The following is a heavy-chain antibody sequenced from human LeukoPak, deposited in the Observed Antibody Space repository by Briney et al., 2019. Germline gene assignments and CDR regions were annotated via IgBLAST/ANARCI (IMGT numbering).Heavy chain of an antibody. Sequence: GRSLRLSCAASGFTFSSFGMHWVRQAPGKGLEWVAVIPYDGNNEQYADSVKGRFTISRDNSKNTLYLQMNSLRAEDTAVYYCAAFDSSGYYFDYWGQGTLVTVSS. D-gene: IGHD3-22*01. CDR2: IPYDGNNE. V-gene: IGHV3-30*03. J-gene: IGHJ4*02. CDR1: GFTFSSFG. CDR3: AAFDSSGYYFDY.